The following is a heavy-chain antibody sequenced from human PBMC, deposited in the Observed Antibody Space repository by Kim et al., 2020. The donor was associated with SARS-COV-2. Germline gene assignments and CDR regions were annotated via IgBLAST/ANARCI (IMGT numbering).Heavy chain of an antibody. CDR2: IYYSGST. CDR3: ARTRIDYGDYVNAFDI. J-gene: IGHJ3*02. CDR1: GGSISSSSYY. Sequence: SETLSLTCTVSGGSISSSSYYWGWIRQPPGKGLEWIGSIYYSGSTYYNPSLKSRVTISVDTSKNQFSLKLSSVTAADTAVYYCARTRIDYGDYVNAFDIWGQGTMVTVSS. D-gene: IGHD4-17*01. V-gene: IGHV4-39*01.